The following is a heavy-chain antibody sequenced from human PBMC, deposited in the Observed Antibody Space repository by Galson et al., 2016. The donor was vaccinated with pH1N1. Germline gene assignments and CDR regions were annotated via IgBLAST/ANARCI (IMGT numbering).Heavy chain of an antibody. CDR2: VYDGGGN. J-gene: IGHJ6*03. D-gene: IGHD6-19*01. CDR3: AGTKAVSGPLYMDV. Sequence: SETLSLTCTVSGDSVSSDTHYWDWLRQSPGKLLEWIGGVYDGGGNYFNPSLRGRVTSPLDKSKNHFSLNLSSVTATDPAVHYCAGTKAVSGPLYMDVRGTGTTATVSS. V-gene: IGHV4-39*02. CDR1: GDSVSSDTHY.